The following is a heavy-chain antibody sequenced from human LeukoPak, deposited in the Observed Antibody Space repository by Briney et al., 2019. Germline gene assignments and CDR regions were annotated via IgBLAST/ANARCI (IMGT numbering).Heavy chain of an antibody. CDR3: ARAGGSTVSHSDY. V-gene: IGHV3-21*01. CDR2: ISSSTSYI. J-gene: IGHJ4*02. CDR1: GFTFSSYS. Sequence: GGSLRLSCAASGFTFSSYSMNWIRQAPGKGLEWVSSISSSTSYIYHADSVKGRFTISKDNAKNSLYLQMNSLRAEDTAVYYCARAGGSTVSHSDYWGQGTLVTVSS. D-gene: IGHD4-17*01.